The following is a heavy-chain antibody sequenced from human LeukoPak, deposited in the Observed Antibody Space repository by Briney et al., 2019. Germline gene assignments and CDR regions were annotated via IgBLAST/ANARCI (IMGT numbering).Heavy chain of an antibody. CDR3: ARDTTHYYYYMDV. Sequence: PEALSLTCTVSGGSISSYYWSWIRQPPGKGLEWIGYIYYSGSTNYNPSLKSRVTISVDTSKNQFSLKLSSVTAADTAVYYCARDTTHYYYYMDVWGKGTTVTVSS. J-gene: IGHJ6*03. V-gene: IGHV4-59*01. D-gene: IGHD4-17*01. CDR1: GGSISSYY. CDR2: IYYSGST.